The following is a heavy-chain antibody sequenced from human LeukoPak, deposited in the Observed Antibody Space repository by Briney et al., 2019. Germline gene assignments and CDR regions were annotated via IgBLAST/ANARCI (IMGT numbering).Heavy chain of an antibody. CDR2: MNPNSGNT. D-gene: IGHD3-10*01. CDR3: ARRRRDGSGSLDY. Sequence: ASVKVSCKASGYTFTSYEVNWVRQATGQGLEWMGWMNPNSGNTGYGQNFQGRITMTRDTSTSTAYMELSSLRSEDTAVYYCARRRRDGSGSLDYWGQGTLVTVSS. J-gene: IGHJ4*02. CDR1: GYTFTSYE. V-gene: IGHV1-8*01.